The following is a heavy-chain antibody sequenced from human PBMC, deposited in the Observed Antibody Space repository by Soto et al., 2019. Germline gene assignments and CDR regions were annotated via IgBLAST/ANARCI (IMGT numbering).Heavy chain of an antibody. V-gene: IGHV3-11*01. Sequence: GGSLRLSCAASGFTFSDYYMSWIRQAPGKGLEWVSYISSSGSTIYYADSVKGRFTISRDNAKNSLYLQMNSLRAEDTAVYYCARAGNSGYYYYYYMDVWGKGTTVTVSS. CDR1: GFTFSDYY. J-gene: IGHJ6*03. D-gene: IGHD5-12*01. CDR2: ISSSGSTI. CDR3: ARAGNSGYYYYYYMDV.